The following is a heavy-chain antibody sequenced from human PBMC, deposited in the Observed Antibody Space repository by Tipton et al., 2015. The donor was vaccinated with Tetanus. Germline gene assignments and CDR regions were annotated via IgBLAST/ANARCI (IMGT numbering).Heavy chain of an antibody. CDR1: GFXFXSYG. Sequence: SLRLSCAASGFXFXSYGIHWVRQAPGKGLEWVAVSWYDGTDQYYADSVKGRFTLSRDNSKNTLYLEMNSLRAEDTALYYCAREADCRGGSCFAGDFDNWGQGTQVTVSS. CDR3: AREADCRGGSCFAGDFDN. J-gene: IGHJ4*02. D-gene: IGHD2-15*01. CDR2: SWYDGTDQ. V-gene: IGHV3-33*01.